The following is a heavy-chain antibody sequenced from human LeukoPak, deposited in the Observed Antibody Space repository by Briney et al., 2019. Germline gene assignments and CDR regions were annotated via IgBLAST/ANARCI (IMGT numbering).Heavy chain of an antibody. CDR1: GFTFSSYG. Sequence: PGRSLRLSCAASGFTFSSYGMHWVRQAPGKGLEWVAVISYDGSNKYYADSVKGRFTISRDNSKNTLYLQMNSLRAEDTAVYYCAKLADTAMAKTDYWGQGTLVTVSS. CDR3: AKLADTAMAKTDY. CDR2: ISYDGSNK. V-gene: IGHV3-30*18. J-gene: IGHJ4*02. D-gene: IGHD5-18*01.